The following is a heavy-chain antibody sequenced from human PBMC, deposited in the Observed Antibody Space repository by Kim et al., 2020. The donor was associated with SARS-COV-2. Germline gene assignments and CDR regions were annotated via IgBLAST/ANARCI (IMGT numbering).Heavy chain of an antibody. J-gene: IGHJ4*02. Sequence: GGSLRIFCAASGFTVSSNYMSWVRQAPGKGLEWVSVLYTDGRIYYADSVKGRFTISRDNSKNTLYLQMNSLRADDTAVYYCARDRRVYYDSSGYHGAYFDYWDQGTLVTVSS. V-gene: IGHV3-66*01. CDR2: LYTDGRI. CDR3: ARDRRVYYDSSGYHGAYFDY. CDR1: GFTVSSNY. D-gene: IGHD3-22*01.